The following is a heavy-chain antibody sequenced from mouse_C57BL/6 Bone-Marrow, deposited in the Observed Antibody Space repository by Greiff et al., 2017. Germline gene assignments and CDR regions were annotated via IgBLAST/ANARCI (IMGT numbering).Heavy chain of an antibody. CDR2: IWSDGST. CDR3: ARQGDYGSSYVFDY. D-gene: IGHD1-1*01. Sequence: VKLMESGPGLVAPSQSLSITCTVSGFSFTSYGVHWVRQPPGKGLEWLVVIWSDGSTTYNSALKSRLSISKDNSKSQVFLKMNSLQTDDTAMYYCARQGDYGSSYVFDYWGQGTTLTVSS. V-gene: IGHV2-6-1*01. J-gene: IGHJ2*01. CDR1: GFSFTSYG.